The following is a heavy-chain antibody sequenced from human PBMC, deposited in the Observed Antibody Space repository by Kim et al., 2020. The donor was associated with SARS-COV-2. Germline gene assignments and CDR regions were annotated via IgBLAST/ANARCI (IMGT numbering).Heavy chain of an antibody. CDR2: INGGNGNT. V-gene: IGHV1-3*01. J-gene: IGHJ4*02. CDR1: GYTFTSYA. D-gene: IGHD3-3*01. CDR3: ARESITIFGVAYYYFDY. Sequence: ASVKVSCKASGYTFTSYAMHWVRQAPGQRLEWMGWINGGNGNTKYSQKFQGRVTITRDTSASTAYMELSSLRSEDTAVYYCARESITIFGVAYYYFDYWGKGTLVTVSS.